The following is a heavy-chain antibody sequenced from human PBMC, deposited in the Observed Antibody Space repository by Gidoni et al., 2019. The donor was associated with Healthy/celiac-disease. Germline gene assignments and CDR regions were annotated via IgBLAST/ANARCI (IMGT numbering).Heavy chain of an antibody. CDR1: CGSFSGYY. J-gene: IGHJ4*02. CDR2: INHSGST. CDR3: ARGSLSGWYPYFDY. V-gene: IGHV4-34*01. Sequence: QLQLQQWCAGLLNPSETLSLTCAVYCGSFSGYYWSWIRQPPGKGLEWIGEINHSGSTNYKPTLKSRVTISVDTSKNQFSLKLSSVTAADTAVYYCARGSLSGWYPYFDYWGQGTLVTVSS. D-gene: IGHD6-19*01.